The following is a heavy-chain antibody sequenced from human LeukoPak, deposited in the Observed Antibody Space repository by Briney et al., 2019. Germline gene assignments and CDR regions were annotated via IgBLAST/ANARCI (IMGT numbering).Heavy chain of an antibody. D-gene: IGHD3-10*01. CDR3: ARAITMVRGANLNWFDP. V-gene: IGHV4-59*08. CDR2: IYYSGST. Sequence: PSETLSLTCTGSGGSSSSYYWSWIRQPPGKGLEWIGYIYYSGSTNYNPSLKSRVTISVDTSKNQFSLKLSSVTAADTAVYYCARAITMVRGANLNWFDPWGQGTLVTVSS. CDR1: GGSSSSYY. J-gene: IGHJ5*02.